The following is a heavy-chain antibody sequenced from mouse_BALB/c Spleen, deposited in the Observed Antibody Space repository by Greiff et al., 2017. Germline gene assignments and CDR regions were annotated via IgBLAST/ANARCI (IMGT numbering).Heavy chain of an antibody. CDR1: GFAFSSYD. CDR2: ISSGGGST. J-gene: IGHJ4*01. V-gene: IGHV5-12-1*01. CDR3: ARPYYRYDYAMDY. D-gene: IGHD2-14*01. Sequence: EVKLMESGGGLVKPGGSLKLSCAASGFAFSSYDMSWVRQTPEKRLEWVAYISSGGGSTYYPDTVKGRFTISRDNAKNTLYLQMSSLKSEDTAMYYCARPYYRYDYAMDYWGQGTSVTVSS.